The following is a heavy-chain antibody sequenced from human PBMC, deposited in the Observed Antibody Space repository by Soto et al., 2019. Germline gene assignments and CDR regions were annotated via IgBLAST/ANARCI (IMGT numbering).Heavy chain of an antibody. CDR1: GGSISSYY. V-gene: IGHV4-59*01. D-gene: IGHD5-12*01. J-gene: IGHJ4*02. CDR3: ARGDGYNPPYYFDY. CDR2: IYYSGST. Sequence: ASETLSLTCTVSGGSISSYYWSWIRQPPGKGLEWIGYIYYSGSTNYNPSLKSRVTISVDTSKNQFSLKLSSVTAADTAVYYCARGDGYNPPYYFDYWGQGTLVTVSS.